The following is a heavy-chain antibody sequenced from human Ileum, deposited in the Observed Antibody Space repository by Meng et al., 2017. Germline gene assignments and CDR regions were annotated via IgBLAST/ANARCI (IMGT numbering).Heavy chain of an antibody. J-gene: IGHJ4*02. D-gene: IGHD4-23*01. Sequence: VQLQGAGRGLVRPLGTLSLPCASSSGYLSPNTCWSWVRQPPGKGLEWIGQISHSGSAYYHPSLKSRVTMSVDKSKSQFSLMLTSVTAADTAIYYCARHGGYSKDFWGQGTLVTVSS. V-gene: IGHV4-4*02. CDR3: ARHGGYSKDF. CDR2: ISHSGSA. CDR1: SGYLSPNTC.